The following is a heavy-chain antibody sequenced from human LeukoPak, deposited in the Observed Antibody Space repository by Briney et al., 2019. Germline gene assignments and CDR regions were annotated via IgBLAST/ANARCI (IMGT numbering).Heavy chain of an antibody. CDR3: AREGGTWFDT. CDR1: GGSISGGGYS. J-gene: IGHJ5*02. CDR2: IHESGKT. D-gene: IGHD2-15*01. V-gene: IGHV4-30-2*01. Sequence: PSETLSLTCGISGGSISGGGYSWSWIRQPPGKGLEWLGNIHESGKTDYNPSLESRLTMSIDISKNHFSLNLNSVTAADTAVYYCAREGGTWFDTWGQGTLVTVSS.